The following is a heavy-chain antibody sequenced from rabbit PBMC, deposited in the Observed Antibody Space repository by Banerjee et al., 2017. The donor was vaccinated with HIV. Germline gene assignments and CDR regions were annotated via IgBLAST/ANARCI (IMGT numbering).Heavy chain of an antibody. V-gene: IGHV1S7*01. CDR3: VRDPWPSNS. Sequence: AGEVGFSNCGPSWVRQAPGKGLEWIGYIDPVFGSTYYATWVNGRFTISSNNAQSTLYLKLNSLPAADTATYFWVRDPWPSNSWGQGTLVTVS. J-gene: IGHJ4*01. CDR2: IDPVFGST. D-gene: IGHD3-1*01. CDR1: EVGFSNCG.